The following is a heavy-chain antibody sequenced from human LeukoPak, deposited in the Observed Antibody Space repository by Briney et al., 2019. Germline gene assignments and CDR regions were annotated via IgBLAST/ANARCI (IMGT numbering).Heavy chain of an antibody. CDR1: GYTFTSYS. J-gene: IGHJ5*02. D-gene: IGHD6-13*01. CDR2: INPSGGST. V-gene: IGHV1-46*01. CDR3: ARDAVSYSSSWYFDP. Sequence: ASVKVSCKASGYTFTSYSMHWVRQAPGQGLEWMGIINPSGGSTSYAQKFQGRVTMTRDTSISTAYMELSRLRSDDTAVYYCARDAVSYSSSWYFDPWGQGTLVTVSS.